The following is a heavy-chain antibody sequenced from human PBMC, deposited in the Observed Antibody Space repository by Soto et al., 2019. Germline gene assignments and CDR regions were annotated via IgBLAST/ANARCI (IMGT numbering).Heavy chain of an antibody. CDR2: IIPIFGTA. J-gene: IGHJ6*02. D-gene: IGHD6-19*01. CDR1: GGTFSSYA. Sequence: ASVKVSCKASGGTFSSYAISWVRQAPGQGLEWMGGIIPIFGTANYAQKFQGRVTITADESTSTAYMELSSLRSEDTAVYYCARDAETYSSGWSHGMDVWGQGTTVTVSS. CDR3: ARDAETYSSGWSHGMDV. V-gene: IGHV1-69*13.